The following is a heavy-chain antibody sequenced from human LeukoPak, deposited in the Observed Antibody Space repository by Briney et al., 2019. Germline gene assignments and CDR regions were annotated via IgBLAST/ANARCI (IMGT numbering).Heavy chain of an antibody. CDR2: IYTRGST. V-gene: IGHV4-4*07. Sequence: SETLSLTCTVSGGSISSYYWSWIRQPAGKGLEWIGRIYTRGSTNYNPSLKSRVTMSVDTSKNQFSLKLSSVTAADTAVYYCARVYYGSGSSYYFDYWGQGTLVTVSS. J-gene: IGHJ4*02. CDR1: GGSISSYY. CDR3: ARVYYGSGSSYYFDY. D-gene: IGHD3-10*01.